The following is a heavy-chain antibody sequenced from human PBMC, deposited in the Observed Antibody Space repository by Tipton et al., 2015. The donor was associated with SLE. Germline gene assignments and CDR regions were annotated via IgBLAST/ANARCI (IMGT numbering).Heavy chain of an antibody. J-gene: IGHJ4*02. V-gene: IGHV3-13*01. D-gene: IGHD2-15*01. CDR1: GFSFGNYD. Sequence: SLRLSCAASGFSFGNYDMRWVRQPTGKGLEWVSSIGTTGDTYYADSVQGRFTISRENATSSLYLQMNDLRAGDTAVYYCASEGYCRRSCSDYWGQGTLVTVSS. CDR2: IGTTGDT. CDR3: ASEGYCRRSCSDY.